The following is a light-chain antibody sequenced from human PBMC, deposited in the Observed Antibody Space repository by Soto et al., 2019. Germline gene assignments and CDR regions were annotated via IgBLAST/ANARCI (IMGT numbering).Light chain of an antibody. CDR1: QSVNSN. CDR2: DAS. Sequence: EIVMTQSPATLSVSPGERATLSCRASQSVNSNLAWYRQKPGQAPRLLISDASTRATGVPARFSGSGSGTEFTLTISSLQSEDSGIYYCQQYNFWPPLTLVGGTKVEIK. J-gene: IGKJ4*01. V-gene: IGKV3-15*01. CDR3: QQYNFWPPLT.